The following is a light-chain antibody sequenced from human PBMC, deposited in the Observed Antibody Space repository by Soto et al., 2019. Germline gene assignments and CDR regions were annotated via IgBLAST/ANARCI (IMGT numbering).Light chain of an antibody. CDR1: QSVRSD. V-gene: IGKV3-15*01. J-gene: IGKJ2*01. Sequence: EIVMTQSPATLSVSPGERATLSCRASQSVRSDVAWYQQKPGQAPRLLLYGASTRATGISARFSGSGSGAECTLTISSLQSEDFAVYYCQQYYDWPWTFDQGTKLEVK. CDR2: GAS. CDR3: QQYYDWPWT.